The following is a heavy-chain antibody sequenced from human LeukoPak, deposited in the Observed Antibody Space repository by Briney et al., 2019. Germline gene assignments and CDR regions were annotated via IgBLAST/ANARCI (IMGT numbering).Heavy chain of an antibody. J-gene: IGHJ4*02. CDR3: ARVGYSSGWRAPDFDH. D-gene: IGHD6-19*01. Sequence: GGSLRLSCAASGFTVSSNYMSWVRQAPGKVLEWVSVIYSGGSTYYADSVKGRFTISRDNSKNTLYLQMNSLRAEDTAVYYCARVGYSSGWRAPDFDHWGQGTLVTVSS. V-gene: IGHV3-66*01. CDR2: IYSGGST. CDR1: GFTVSSNY.